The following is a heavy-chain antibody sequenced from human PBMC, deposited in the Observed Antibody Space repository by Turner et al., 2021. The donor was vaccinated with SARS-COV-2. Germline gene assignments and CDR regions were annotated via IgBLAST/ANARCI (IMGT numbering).Heavy chain of an antibody. V-gene: IGHV4-34*01. D-gene: IGHD2-21*02. CDR1: GGSFSGYY. J-gene: IGHJ4*02. CDR3: SRGDDSRKSGLL. Sequence: QVHLQQWGAGLLKPSETLSITCAVYGGSFSGYYWTWIRQPPGKGLEWIGEIHPSGSTYYNPSLKSRVTISQDTSKIQFSLNLSSVTAADTAVYHCSRGDDSRKSGLLWGQGTLVTVSS. CDR2: IHPSGST.